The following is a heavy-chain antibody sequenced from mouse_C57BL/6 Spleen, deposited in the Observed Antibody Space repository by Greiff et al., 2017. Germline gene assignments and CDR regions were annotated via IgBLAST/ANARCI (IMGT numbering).Heavy chain of an antibody. V-gene: IGHV1-80*01. CDR1: GYAFSSYW. CDR3: AREGVYYGNYGGFDD. J-gene: IGHJ2*01. D-gene: IGHD2-1*01. Sequence: VQLQQSGAELVKPGASVKISCKASGYAFSSYWMNWVKQRPGKGLEWIGQIYPGDGDTNYNGKFKGKATLTADKSSSTAYMQLSSLTSEDSAVYFCAREGVYYGNYGGFDDWGQGTTLTVSS. CDR2: IYPGDGDT.